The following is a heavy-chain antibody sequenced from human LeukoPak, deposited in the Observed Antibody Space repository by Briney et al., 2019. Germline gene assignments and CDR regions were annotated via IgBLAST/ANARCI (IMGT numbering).Heavy chain of an antibody. V-gene: IGHV1-46*01. D-gene: IGHD6-6*01. CDR2: INPSGGST. Sequence: ASVKVSCKASGYTFTSYYMHWVRQAPGQGLEWMGIINPSGGSTSYAQRFQGRVTMTRDMSTSTVYMELSSPRSEDTAVYYCARGPAVSSSSGNWFDPWGQGTLVTVSS. J-gene: IGHJ5*02. CDR1: GYTFTSYY. CDR3: ARGPAVSSSSGNWFDP.